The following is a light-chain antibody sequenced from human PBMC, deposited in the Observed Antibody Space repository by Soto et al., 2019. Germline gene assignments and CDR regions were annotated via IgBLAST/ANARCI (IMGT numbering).Light chain of an antibody. CDR1: NIGTKS. CDR2: DDI. J-gene: IGLJ2*01. CDR3: QVWDSTTSHVV. Sequence: SYELTQPPSVSVAPGQTATITCGGNNIGTKSVHWYQQKPGQAPVLVVYDDIDRPSEIPERFSGSNSGNTATLTISRVEAGDEADYCCQVWDSTTSHVVFGGRTKLTVL. V-gene: IGLV3-21*02.